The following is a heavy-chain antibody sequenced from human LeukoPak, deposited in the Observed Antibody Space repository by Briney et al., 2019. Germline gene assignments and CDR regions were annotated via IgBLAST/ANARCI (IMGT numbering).Heavy chain of an antibody. J-gene: IGHJ6*02. Sequence: GGSLRLSCAASGFIVSTSYMSWVRQAPGKGLEWVSVIYTGSTTYYADSVKGRFTISRDNSKNTVYLQMDSLRAEDTAVYYCTRAPGTTKGYGMDVWGQGTTVTVSS. D-gene: IGHD4-11*01. CDR1: GFIVSTSY. V-gene: IGHV3-66*01. CDR3: TRAPGTTKGYGMDV. CDR2: IYTGSTT.